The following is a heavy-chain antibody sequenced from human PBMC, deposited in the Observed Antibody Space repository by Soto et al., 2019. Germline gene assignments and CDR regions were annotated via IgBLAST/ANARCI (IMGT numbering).Heavy chain of an antibody. Sequence: GGTLRLCCAASGFTFSSYWMHWVRQAPGKGLVWVSRINSDGSSTSYADSVKGRFTISRDNAKNTLYLQMNSLRAEDTAVYYCARVRRGVGRDYFDYWGQGTLVTVSS. CDR2: INSDGSST. V-gene: IGHV3-74*01. CDR1: GFTFSSYW. CDR3: ARVRRGVGRDYFDY. J-gene: IGHJ4*02. D-gene: IGHD3-10*01.